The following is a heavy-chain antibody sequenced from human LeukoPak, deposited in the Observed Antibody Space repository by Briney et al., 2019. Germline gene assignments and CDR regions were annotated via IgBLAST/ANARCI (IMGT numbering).Heavy chain of an antibody. CDR1: GFTFSSYA. J-gene: IGHJ6*02. CDR2: ISGSGGST. Sequence: GGSLRLSCAASGFTFSSYAMSWVRQAPGKGLEWVSAISGSGGSTYYADSVKGRFTISRDNAKNSLYLQMNSLRAEDTAVYYCARDLGYCSGGSCYSGYRPDYGMDVWGQGTTVTVSS. D-gene: IGHD2-15*01. CDR3: ARDLGYCSGGSCYSGYRPDYGMDV. V-gene: IGHV3-23*01.